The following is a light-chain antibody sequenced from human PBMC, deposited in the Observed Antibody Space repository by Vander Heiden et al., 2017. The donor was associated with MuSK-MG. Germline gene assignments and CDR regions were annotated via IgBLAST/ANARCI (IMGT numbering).Light chain of an antibody. Sequence: QSALTQPPSASGSPGQSVTISCTGSSSDIGRSNFVSWYQPLPGKAPKLVIYAVSQRPSGVPDRFSGSKSGNTASLTVAGLQAEDEAQYYCASWAGSATVAMFGGGTKLTVL. CDR3: ASWAGSATVAM. CDR1: SSDIGRSNF. V-gene: IGLV2-8*01. J-gene: IGLJ3*02. CDR2: AVS.